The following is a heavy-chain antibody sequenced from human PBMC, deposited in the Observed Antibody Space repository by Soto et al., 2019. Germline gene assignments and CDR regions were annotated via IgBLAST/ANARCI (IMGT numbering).Heavy chain of an antibody. Sequence: QVQLVQSGAEVKKPGASVKVSCKASGYTFTSYGISWVRQAPGQGLEWMGWISAYNGNTNYAQKLQGRVTMTTDTATSTAYMELRSLRSDDTAVYYCARDRTLYGSVQWASAFDIWGQGTMVTVSS. CDR2: ISAYNGNT. D-gene: IGHD3-10*01. CDR1: GYTFTSYG. V-gene: IGHV1-18*01. CDR3: ARDRTLYGSVQWASAFDI. J-gene: IGHJ3*02.